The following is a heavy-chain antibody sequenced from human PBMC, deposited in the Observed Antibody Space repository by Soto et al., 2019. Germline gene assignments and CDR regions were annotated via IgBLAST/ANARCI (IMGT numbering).Heavy chain of an antibody. D-gene: IGHD3-16*02. CDR1: GFTFSSYA. Sequence: PGGSLRLSCAASGFTFSSYAMSWVRQAPGKGLELVSAISGSGGSTYYADSVKGRFTISRDNSKNTLYLQMNSLRAEDTAVYYCAKWLATGNDRLSYYYYGMDVWGQGTTVTVSS. CDR2: ISGSGGST. CDR3: AKWLATGNDRLSYYYYGMDV. J-gene: IGHJ6*02. V-gene: IGHV3-23*01.